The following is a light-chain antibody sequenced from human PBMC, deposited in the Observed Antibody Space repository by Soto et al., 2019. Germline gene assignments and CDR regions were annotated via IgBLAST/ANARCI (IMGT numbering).Light chain of an antibody. CDR1: QSFSTY. Sequence: EIVLTQSPATLSLAPGERATLSFRASQSFSTYLTWYQQKPGQAPRLLIYDASNRASGIPARFSGSGSGTEFTLTISSLQPDDFATYYCQHYNSYSEAFGQGTKVDIK. V-gene: IGKV3-11*01. CDR2: DAS. CDR3: QHYNSYSEA. J-gene: IGKJ1*01.